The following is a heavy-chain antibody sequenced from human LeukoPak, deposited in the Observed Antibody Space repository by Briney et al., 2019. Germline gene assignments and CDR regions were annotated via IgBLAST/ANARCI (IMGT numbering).Heavy chain of an antibody. CDR1: GFTFNDYY. CDR2: INIGGTNT. CDR3: ATDGAGFDT. J-gene: IGHJ5*02. Sequence: GGSLRLSCAASGFTFNDYYMSWIRQALGKGLEWLSYINIGGTNTHYADSVKGRFTISRDNAKKSLYLEMNNLRAEDTAVYYCATDGAGFDTWGQGVLVTVSS. V-gene: IGHV3-11*01.